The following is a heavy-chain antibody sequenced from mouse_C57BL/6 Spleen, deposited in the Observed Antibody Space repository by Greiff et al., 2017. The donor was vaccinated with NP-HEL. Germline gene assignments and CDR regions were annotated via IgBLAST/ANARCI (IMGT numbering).Heavy chain of an antibody. CDR3: ARSGDGYHYYAMDY. CDR2: IYPRSGNT. D-gene: IGHD2-3*01. V-gene: IGHV1-81*01. CDR1: GYTFTSYG. Sequence: QVQLQQSGAELARPGASVKLSCKASGYTFTSYGISWVKQRTGQGLEWIGEIYPRSGNTYYNEKFKGKATLTADKSSSTAYMELRSLTSDDSAVYFCARSGDGYHYYAMDYWGQGTSVTVSS. J-gene: IGHJ4*01.